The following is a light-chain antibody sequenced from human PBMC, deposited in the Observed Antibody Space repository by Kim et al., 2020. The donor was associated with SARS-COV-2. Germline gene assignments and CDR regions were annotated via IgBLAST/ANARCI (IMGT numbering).Light chain of an antibody. CDR2: TAS. Sequence: ASVGDRVTITCRASQHISSYLNWYQQKPGKAPSLLIYTASSLQSGVPSRFSGSGSGTEFTLTISDLQPEDFATYYCQQSYSTPLTFGGGTKVDIK. CDR1: QHISSY. J-gene: IGKJ4*01. CDR3: QQSYSTPLT. V-gene: IGKV1-39*01.